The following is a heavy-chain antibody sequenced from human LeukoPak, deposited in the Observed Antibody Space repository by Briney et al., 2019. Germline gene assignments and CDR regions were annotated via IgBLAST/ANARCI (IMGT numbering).Heavy chain of an antibody. CDR2: INPSGGST. D-gene: IGHD2-2*01. CDR1: GYTFSTYY. J-gene: IGHJ2*01. V-gene: IGHV1-46*01. Sequence: ASVKVSCKASGYTFSTYYMHWVRQAPGQGLEWMGIINPSGGSTFYAQKFQGRLTMTRDTSTSTVYMELSSLRSEDTAVYYCARNAGARYFDLWGRGTLVTVSS. CDR3: ARNAGARYFDL.